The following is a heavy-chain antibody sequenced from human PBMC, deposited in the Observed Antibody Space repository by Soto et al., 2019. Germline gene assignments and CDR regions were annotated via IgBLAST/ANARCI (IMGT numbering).Heavy chain of an antibody. V-gene: IGHV3-23*01. CDR1: GFTFSSYA. D-gene: IGHD3-3*01. J-gene: IGHJ4*02. CDR3: AKASPYYDFWCGYYFPRYYFDY. Sequence: EVQLLESGGGLVQPGGSLRLSCAASGFTFSSYAMSWVRQAPGKGLEWVSAISGSCGSTYYADSVKGRFTISRDNSKNTLYLQMNSLRAEDTAVYYCAKASPYYDFWCGYYFPRYYFDYWGQGTLVTVSS. CDR2: ISGSCGST.